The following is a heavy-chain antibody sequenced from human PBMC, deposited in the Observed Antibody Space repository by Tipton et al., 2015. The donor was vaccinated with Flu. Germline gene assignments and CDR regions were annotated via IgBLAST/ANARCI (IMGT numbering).Heavy chain of an antibody. J-gene: IGHJ4*02. CDR3: AKDPAEMATIVDY. CDR2: ISYDGSNK. V-gene: IGHV3-30*18. CDR1: GFTFSSYG. D-gene: IGHD5-24*01. Sequence: AASGFTFSSYGMHWVRQAPGKGLEWVAVISYDGSNKYYADSVEGRFTISRDSSKNTLYLQMNSLRAEDTAVYYCAKDPAEMATIVDYWGQGTLVTVSS.